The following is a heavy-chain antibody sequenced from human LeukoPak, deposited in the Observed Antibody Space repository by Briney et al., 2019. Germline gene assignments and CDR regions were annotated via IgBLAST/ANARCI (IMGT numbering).Heavy chain of an antibody. D-gene: IGHD3-22*01. J-gene: IGHJ4*01. CDR2: IRKDGGAK. Sequence: GGSLRLSCAASGFPFSTYWMAWVRQAPGKGLDWVANIRKDGGAKFYAASVKGRCIISRDNAKNSLYLQMNNQRDEDTAVYYCASSHDSSGNDWGHGTLVTV. CDR1: GFPFSTYW. CDR3: ASSHDSSGND. V-gene: IGHV3-7*01.